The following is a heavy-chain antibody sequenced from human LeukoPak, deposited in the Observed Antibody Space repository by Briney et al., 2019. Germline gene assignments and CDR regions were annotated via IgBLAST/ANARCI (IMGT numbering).Heavy chain of an antibody. D-gene: IGHD3-22*01. Sequence: GGSLRLSCAASGFTFSGHEMNWVRQAPGKGLEWISYISIPGSNIYYADSVKGRFTISRDNAKNSLYLQMNSLRAEDTAVYYCARGGSSGYNYNAFDIWGPGTMVTVSS. CDR3: ARGGSSGYNYNAFDI. CDR1: GFTFSGHE. V-gene: IGHV3-48*03. J-gene: IGHJ3*02. CDR2: ISIPGSNI.